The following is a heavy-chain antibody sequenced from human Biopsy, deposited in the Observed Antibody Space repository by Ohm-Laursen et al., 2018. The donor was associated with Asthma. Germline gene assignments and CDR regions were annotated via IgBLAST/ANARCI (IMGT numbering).Heavy chain of an antibody. Sequence: SSLRLSCTASGFSFNSYGMHWVRQAPGKGLEWVAVMSFDGGQTYYADSVKGRFTISRDNSKNTLYLQMNSLRAEDTAVYYCARDGGLTSYPGTFHIWGQGTMVTVSS. V-gene: IGHV3-30*03. D-gene: IGHD1-1*01. CDR1: GFSFNSYG. CDR3: ARDGGLTSYPGTFHI. J-gene: IGHJ3*02. CDR2: MSFDGGQT.